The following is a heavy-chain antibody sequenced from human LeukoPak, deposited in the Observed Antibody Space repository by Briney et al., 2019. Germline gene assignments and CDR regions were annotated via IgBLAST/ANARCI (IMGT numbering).Heavy chain of an antibody. J-gene: IGHJ4*02. V-gene: IGHV3-48*01. Sequence: GGSLRLSCAASGFTFSSYAMSWVRQAPGKGLEWVSYISSSSSTIYYADSAKGRFTISRDNAKNSLYLQMNSLRAEDTAVYYCARDGGDYGDYFFDYWGQGTLVTVSS. CDR2: ISSSSSTI. D-gene: IGHD4-17*01. CDR3: ARDGGDYGDYFFDY. CDR1: GFTFSSYA.